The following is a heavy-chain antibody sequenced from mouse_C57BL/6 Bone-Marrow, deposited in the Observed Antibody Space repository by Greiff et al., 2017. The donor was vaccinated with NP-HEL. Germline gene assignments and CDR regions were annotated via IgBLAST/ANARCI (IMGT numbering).Heavy chain of an antibody. CDR3: TTDYFGSLYYYAMDY. D-gene: IGHD1-1*01. V-gene: IGHV14-1*01. CDR2: IDPEDGDT. Sequence: VQLQQSGAELVRPGASVKLSCTASGFNIKDYYMHWVKQRPEQGLEWIGRIDPEDGDTEYAPKFQGKATMTADTSSNTAYLQLSSLTSEDTAVYYCTTDYFGSLYYYAMDYWGQGTSVTVSS. CDR1: GFNIKDYY. J-gene: IGHJ4*01.